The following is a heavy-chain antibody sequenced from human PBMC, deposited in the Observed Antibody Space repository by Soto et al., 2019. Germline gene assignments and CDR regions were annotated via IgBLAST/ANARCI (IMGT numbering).Heavy chain of an antibody. CDR3: ARHVDCTNGVCYYWFDP. CDR2: IDPSDSYT. V-gene: IGHV5-10-1*01. Sequence: GGSLNLSCKGSGYSFNSYWISWVRQMPGNGLEWMGRIDPSDSYTNYSPSFQGHVTISADKSISTAYLQWSSLKASDTAMYYCARHVDCTNGVCYYWFDPWGQGTLVTVSS. D-gene: IGHD2-8*01. J-gene: IGHJ5*02. CDR1: GYSFNSYW.